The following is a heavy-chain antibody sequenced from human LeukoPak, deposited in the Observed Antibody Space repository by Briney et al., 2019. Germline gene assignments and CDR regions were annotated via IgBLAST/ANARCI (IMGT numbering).Heavy chain of an antibody. Sequence: SETLSLTCTVSGGSLSSISYYWGWIRQPPGKGLEWVGSIYYSGRTYYNPSLKSQVTISVDTSTNQFSLKLSSVTAADTAVHYCARLETGLSGYFDWLLYDFDHWGQGTLVTVSS. CDR3: ARLETGLSGYFDWLLYDFDH. CDR2: IYYSGRT. D-gene: IGHD3-9*01. V-gene: IGHV4-39*01. J-gene: IGHJ4*02. CDR1: GGSLSSISYY.